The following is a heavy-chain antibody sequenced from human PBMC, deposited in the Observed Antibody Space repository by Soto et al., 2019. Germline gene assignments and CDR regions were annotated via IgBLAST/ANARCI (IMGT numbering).Heavy chain of an antibody. D-gene: IGHD2-2*01. V-gene: IGHV1-69*13. J-gene: IGHJ6*02. CDR2: IIPVFGTA. CDR3: AKVRYSSPMGYYYGMDV. Sequence: ASVKVSCKASRAAFNKFIVTWVRQAPGLGLEWVGGIIPVFGTANYAQKFQGRVTITADESTSTSYMEVNNLRSEDTAVYYCAKVRYSSPMGYYYGMDVWGQGTTVSVAS. CDR1: RAAFNKFI.